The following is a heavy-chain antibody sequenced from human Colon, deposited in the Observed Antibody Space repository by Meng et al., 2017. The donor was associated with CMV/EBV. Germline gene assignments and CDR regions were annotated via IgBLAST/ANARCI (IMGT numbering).Heavy chain of an antibody. J-gene: IGHJ4*02. Sequence: QVQLIQSGTEVKKPGASVKVSCTTSGYTFTAKHLRWVRHAPGQGLEWMGWIYPQNGGTYFAQKFQGRVTMTSDTSISTAYMELSSLTSDDTAIYYCIKEDWYFDFWGQGTLVTVSS. V-gene: IGHV1-2*02. D-gene: IGHD2-21*01. CDR2: IYPQNGGT. CDR3: IKEDWYFDF. CDR1: GYTFTAKH.